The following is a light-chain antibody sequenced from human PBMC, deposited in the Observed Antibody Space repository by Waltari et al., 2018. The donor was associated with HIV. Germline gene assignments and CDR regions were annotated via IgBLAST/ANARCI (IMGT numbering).Light chain of an antibody. V-gene: IGKV3-15*01. CDR3: QQCNHWPPYT. CDR2: GAS. Sequence: EVVMTQSPATLSVSPGERATLSCRASQSVNSHLAWYQHKPGQAPRLLIYGASTRATGVPARFSGSGSGTEFTLTISSLQSEDFAVYYCQQCNHWPPYTFGQGTKLEIK. CDR1: QSVNSH. J-gene: IGKJ2*01.